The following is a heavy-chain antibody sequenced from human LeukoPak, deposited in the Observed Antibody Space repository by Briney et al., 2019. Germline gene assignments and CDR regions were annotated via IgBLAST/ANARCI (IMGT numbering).Heavy chain of an antibody. CDR1: GYTCTSYG. D-gene: IGHD3-22*01. V-gene: IGHV1-18*01. CDR2: ISAYNGNT. Sequence: ATVKVSCKASGYTCTSYGISWVRQAPGQALEWMGWISAYNGNTNYAQKLQGRVTMTKDTSTSPDYRELRSLGSDDTAEYYCARARGRSLITTIDYWGQGTLATVSS. CDR3: ARARGRSLITTIDY. J-gene: IGHJ4*02.